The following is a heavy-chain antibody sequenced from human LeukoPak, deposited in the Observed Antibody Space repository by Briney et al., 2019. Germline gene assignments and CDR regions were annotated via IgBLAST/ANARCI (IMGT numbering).Heavy chain of an antibody. V-gene: IGHV3-11*03. J-gene: IGHJ4*02. D-gene: IGHD3-10*01. CDR2: ISGSSIYT. CDR1: GFTFSDYH. Sequence: GGSLRLSCAASGFTFSDYHMTWIRQAPGKGLEWVSYISGSSIYTRYADSVKGRFTISRDNSKNTLYLQMSSLRVEDTAVYYCAKRASGSGTSLYYFDYWGQGTLVTVSS. CDR3: AKRASGSGTSLYYFDY.